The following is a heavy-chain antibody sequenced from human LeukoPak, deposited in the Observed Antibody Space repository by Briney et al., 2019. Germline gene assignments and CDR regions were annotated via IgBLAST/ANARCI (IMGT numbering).Heavy chain of an antibody. D-gene: IGHD1-1*01. V-gene: IGHV4-39*07. CDR2: IYYSGTT. Sequence: SETLSLTCNVSGGSTSSSSYYWGWIRQPPGKGLEWIGSIYYSGTTHYNPSLKSRLTISVDTSKNQFSVKLSSVTAADTAVYYCARLKLERRNWFDPWGQGTLVTVSS. J-gene: IGHJ5*02. CDR3: ARLKLERRNWFDP. CDR1: GGSTSSSSYY.